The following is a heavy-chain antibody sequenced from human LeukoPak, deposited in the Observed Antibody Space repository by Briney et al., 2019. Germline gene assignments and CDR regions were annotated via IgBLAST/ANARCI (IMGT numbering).Heavy chain of an antibody. CDR2: IIPIFGTA. Sequence: KVSCKASGGTFSSYAISWVRQAPGQGLEWMGGIIPIFGTANYAQKFQGRVTITADESTSTAYMELSSLRSEDTAVYYCARAPPVGTYYYYYYMDVWGKGTTVTVSS. CDR3: ARAPPVGTYYYYYYMDV. J-gene: IGHJ6*03. CDR1: GGTFSSYA. V-gene: IGHV1-69*01.